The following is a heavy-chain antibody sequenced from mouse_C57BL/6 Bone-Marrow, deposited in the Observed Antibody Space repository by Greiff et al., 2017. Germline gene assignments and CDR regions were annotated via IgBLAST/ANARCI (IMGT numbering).Heavy chain of an antibody. CDR1: GFSLTSYA. J-gene: IGHJ2*01. Sequence: VQLVESGPGLVAPSQSLSITCTVSGFSLTSYAIRWVRQSPGKGLEWLGVIWTGGGTHYNSALKSRLSISKDNSKSQVFLKMNSLQPDDTARYYCARVYYGSSYEVGYWGQGTTLTGSS. CDR2: IWTGGGT. D-gene: IGHD1-1*01. CDR3: ARVYYGSSYEVGY. V-gene: IGHV2-9-1*01.